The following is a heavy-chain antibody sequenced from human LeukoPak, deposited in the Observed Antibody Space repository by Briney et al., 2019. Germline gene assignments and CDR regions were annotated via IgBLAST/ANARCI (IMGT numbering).Heavy chain of an antibody. CDR1: FSXXA. J-gene: IGHJ4*02. Sequence: FSXXAISWVRQAPGQGLEWMGGIIPIFGTANYAQKFRGRVTITADKSTRTAYMELSRLRSEDTAVYCCAXXXXXRXXPXFDYWGXGXLVTVSS. CDR3: AXXXXXRXXPXFDY. CDR2: IIPIFGTA. V-gene: IGHV1-69*06.